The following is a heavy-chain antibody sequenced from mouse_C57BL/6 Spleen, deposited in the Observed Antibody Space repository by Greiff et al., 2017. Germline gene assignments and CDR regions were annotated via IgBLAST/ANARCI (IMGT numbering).Heavy chain of an antibody. CDR2: IDPENGDT. J-gene: IGHJ2*01. D-gene: IGHD1-2*01. CDR3: TTGGLLRPLDY. Sequence: DVKLQESGAELVRPGASVKLSCTASGFNIKDDYMHWVKQRPEQGLEWIGWIDPENGDTEYASKFQGKATITADTSSNTAYLQLSSLTSEDTAVYYCTTGGLLRPLDYWGQGTTLTVAS. V-gene: IGHV14-4*01. CDR1: GFNIKDDY.